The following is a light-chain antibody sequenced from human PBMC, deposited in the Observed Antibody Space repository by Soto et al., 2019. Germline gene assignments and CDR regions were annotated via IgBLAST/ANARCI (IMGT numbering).Light chain of an antibody. J-gene: IGKJ4*01. Sequence: DIQMTQSPSTLSASVGDRVTITCRASQSISGWLAWYQQKPGKAPKLLIYKASTLESGVPSRFSGSGSGTEFTLTISSLQPDDFATYYCQQYYSYLQDTFGGGTKVEIK. CDR1: QSISGW. CDR2: KAS. V-gene: IGKV1-5*03. CDR3: QQYYSYLQDT.